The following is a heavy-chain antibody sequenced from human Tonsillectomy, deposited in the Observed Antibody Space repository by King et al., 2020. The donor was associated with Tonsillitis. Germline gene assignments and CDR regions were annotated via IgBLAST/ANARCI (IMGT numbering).Heavy chain of an antibody. V-gene: IGHV4-30-2*01. D-gene: IGHD6-13*01. CDR1: GGSISSGGYS. J-gene: IGHJ5*02. CDR3: ARGYSGSWYWFDP. Sequence: QLQESGSGLVKPSQTLSLTCAVSGGSISSGGYSWSWIRQPPGKGLEWIGYIYHSGSTYYNPSLKSRVTISVDRSKNQFSLKLSSVTAADTAVYYCARGYSGSWYWFDPWGQGTLVTVSS. CDR2: IYHSGST.